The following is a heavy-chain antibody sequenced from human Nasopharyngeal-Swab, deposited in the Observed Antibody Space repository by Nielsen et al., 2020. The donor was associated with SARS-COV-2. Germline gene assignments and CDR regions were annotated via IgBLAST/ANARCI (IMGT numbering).Heavy chain of an antibody. J-gene: IGHJ6*03. V-gene: IGHV4-34*01. CDR2: INHSGST. Sequence: GSLRLSCAVYGGSFSAYYWGWIRQPPGKGLEWIAEINHSGSTNYNPSLKSRVTLSVDTSMNQFSLALSSVTAADTAVYYCARGLSGIVPAPILGLGPYYSYYYMDVWGKGTTVTVSS. D-gene: IGHD2-2*01. CDR1: GGSFSAYY. CDR3: ARGLSGIVPAPILGLGPYYSYYYMDV.